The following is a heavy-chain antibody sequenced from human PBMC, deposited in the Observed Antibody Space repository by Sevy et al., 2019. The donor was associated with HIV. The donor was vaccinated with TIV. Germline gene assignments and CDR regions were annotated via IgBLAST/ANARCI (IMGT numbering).Heavy chain of an antibody. D-gene: IGHD3-10*01. Sequence: GGSLRLSCATSGFTFSSYWMHWVRQAPGKGLVWVSRINSDDSSTSYADSVKGRFTISRDNAKNTLYLQMNSLRAEDTAVYYCARDGGWFGFPDYWGQGTLVTVSS. CDR3: ARDGGWFGFPDY. CDR1: GFTFSSYW. J-gene: IGHJ4*02. V-gene: IGHV3-74*01. CDR2: INSDDSST.